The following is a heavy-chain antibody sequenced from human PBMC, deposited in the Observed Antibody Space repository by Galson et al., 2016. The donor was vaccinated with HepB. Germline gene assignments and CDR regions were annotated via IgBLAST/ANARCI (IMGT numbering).Heavy chain of an antibody. D-gene: IGHD3-3*01. CDR2: ISGRGDKI. Sequence: SLRLSCAASGFTYRKYDMSWLRQAPGKGLEWLADISGRGDKIVYADSVRGRFTISRDNSKNTVILQMDSLRVEDTALYYCAGSWTWGQGALVTVSS. V-gene: IGHV3-23*01. CDR3: AGSWT. CDR1: GFTYRKYD. J-gene: IGHJ5*02.